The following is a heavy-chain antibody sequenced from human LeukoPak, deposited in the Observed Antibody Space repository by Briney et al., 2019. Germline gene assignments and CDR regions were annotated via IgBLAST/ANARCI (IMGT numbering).Heavy chain of an antibody. CDR1: GGSVSSGSYY. V-gene: IGHV4-61*01. CDR3: ASRVAGTSMDV. D-gene: IGHD6-19*01. Sequence: SETLSLTCTVSGGSVSSGSYYWRWIRQPPGKGLEWIGNTYHSGSTRYSPSLKSRVTISIDTSKNQFSLKLSSVTAADTAVYYCASRVAGTSMDVWGQGTTVTVSS. CDR2: TYHSGST. J-gene: IGHJ6*02.